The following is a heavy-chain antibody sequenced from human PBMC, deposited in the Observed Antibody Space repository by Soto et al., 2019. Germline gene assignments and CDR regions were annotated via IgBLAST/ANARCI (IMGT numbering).Heavy chain of an antibody. CDR2: IKSDGSYT. CDR1: RFTLSNYW. Sequence: PGGSLRLSCEASRFTLSNYWMHWVRQAPGKGLVWVSRIKSDGSYTSYADSVKGRFTISRDSAKNTVYLQMNSLTVEDTAVYYCEWSYWPVVTFWGQGIVVTVSS. J-gene: IGHJ4*02. CDR3: EWSYWPVVTF. V-gene: IGHV3-74*01. D-gene: IGHD1-26*01.